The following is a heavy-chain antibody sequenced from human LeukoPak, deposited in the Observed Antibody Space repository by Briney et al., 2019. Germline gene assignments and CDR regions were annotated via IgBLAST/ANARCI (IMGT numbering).Heavy chain of an antibody. CDR2: ISYDGSNQ. CDR1: GFTFSSYG. V-gene: IGHV3-30*18. D-gene: IGHD3-16*01. J-gene: IGHJ4*02. Sequence: GGSLRLSCAVSGFTFSSYGVHWVRQAPGKGLEWVAVISYDGSNQYYADSVKGRFTISRDNSKNTLYLQMNSLRAEDTAVYYCAKDRNFGFLDYWGQGTLVIVSS. CDR3: AKDRNFGFLDY.